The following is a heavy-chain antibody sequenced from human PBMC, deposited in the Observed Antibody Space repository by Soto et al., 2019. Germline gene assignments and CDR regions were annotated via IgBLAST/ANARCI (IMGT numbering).Heavy chain of an antibody. CDR1: GGSISSGDYY. CDR3: ARGVGVGAYYYYYGMDV. CDR2: IYYSGST. D-gene: IGHD1-26*01. Sequence: KASETLSLTCTVSGGSISSGDYYWSWIRQPPGKGLEWIGYIYYSGSTYYNPSLKSRVTISVDTSKNQFSLKLSSVTAADTAVYYCARGVGVGAYYYYYGMDVWGQGTTVTVSS. J-gene: IGHJ6*02. V-gene: IGHV4-30-4*01.